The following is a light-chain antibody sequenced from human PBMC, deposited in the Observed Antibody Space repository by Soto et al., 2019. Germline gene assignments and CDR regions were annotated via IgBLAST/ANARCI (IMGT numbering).Light chain of an antibody. J-gene: IGLJ2*01. Sequence: QSALTQPPSAFGSPGQSVTISCTGTSSDVGGYNYVSWYQQYPGKAPKLMIYEVSKRPSGVPHRFSGSKSGNTASLTVSGLQAEDEADYYCSSYADSVLFGGGTKVTVL. CDR3: SSYADSVL. CDR2: EVS. V-gene: IGLV2-8*01. CDR1: SSDVGGYNY.